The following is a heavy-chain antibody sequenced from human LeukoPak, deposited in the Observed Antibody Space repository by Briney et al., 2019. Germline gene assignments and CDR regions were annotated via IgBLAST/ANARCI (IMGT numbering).Heavy chain of an antibody. V-gene: IGHV3-23*01. J-gene: IGHJ6*02. CDR3: AKDSTYYYDSSGYWAVYYYYYYGMDV. Sequence: PGGSLRLSCAASGFTFSSYAMSWVRQAPGKGLEWVSAIRGSGGSTYYADSVKGRFTISRDNSKNTLYLQMNSLRAEDTAVYYCAKDSTYYYDSSGYWAVYYYYYYGMDVWGQGTTVTVSS. D-gene: IGHD3-22*01. CDR1: GFTFSSYA. CDR2: IRGSGGST.